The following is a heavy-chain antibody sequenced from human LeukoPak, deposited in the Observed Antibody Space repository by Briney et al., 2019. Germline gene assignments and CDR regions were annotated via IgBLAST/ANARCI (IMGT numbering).Heavy chain of an antibody. CDR1: GGSISRNSYY. CDR2: ISYSGST. Sequence: PSETLSLTCSVSGGSISRNSYYWGWIRQPPGKELEWMGYISYSGSTYYNPSLKSRVTISVDTSKNQFSLKLSSMTAADTAVYYCARVSPSYYYFYYMDVWGKGTTVTVSS. J-gene: IGHJ6*03. V-gene: IGHV4-39*07. CDR3: ARVSPSYYYFYYMDV.